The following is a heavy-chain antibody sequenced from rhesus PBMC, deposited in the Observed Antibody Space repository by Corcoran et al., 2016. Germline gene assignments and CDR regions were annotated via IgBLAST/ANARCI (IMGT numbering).Heavy chain of an antibody. J-gene: IGHJ4*01. CDR3: ASPLRYRFDY. V-gene: IGHV4-169*02. D-gene: IGHD4-29*01. Sequence: QLQLQESGPGLVKPSETLSVTCAVSGGSISSSYWSWIRQAPGKGLEWIGYIYGSGSSTTYTPSLKSRCTLSVDTSKNQPSLTLSSVTAADTAVYYCASPLRYRFDYWGQGVLVTVSS. CDR2: IYGSGSST. CDR1: GGSISSSY.